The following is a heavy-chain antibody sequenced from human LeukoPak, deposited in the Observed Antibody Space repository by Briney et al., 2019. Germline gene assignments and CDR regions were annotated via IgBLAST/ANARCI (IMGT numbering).Heavy chain of an antibody. V-gene: IGHV4-39*07. CDR2: IYYSGST. CDR3: ARDGPHQRTEHCSSTGCYWVPALGWFDP. D-gene: IGHD2-2*01. Sequence: PSETLSLTCTVSGGSISSSSYYWGWIRQPPGKGLEWIGSIYYSGSTYYNPSLKSRVTISVDTSKNQFSLKLSSVTAADTAVYYCARDGPHQRTEHCSSTGCYWVPALGWFDPWGQGTLVTVSS. CDR1: GGSISSSSYY. J-gene: IGHJ5*02.